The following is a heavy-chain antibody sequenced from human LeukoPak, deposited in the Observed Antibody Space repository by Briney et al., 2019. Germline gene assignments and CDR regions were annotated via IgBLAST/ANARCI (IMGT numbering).Heavy chain of an antibody. D-gene: IGHD6-19*01. CDR3: ATRIYSSGWYRVFDI. J-gene: IGHJ3*02. CDR2: IYYSGST. V-gene: IGHV4-39*01. CDR1: GGSISSSSYY. Sequence: SETLSLTCTVSGGSISSSSYYWGWIRQPPGKGLEWIGSIYYSGSTYYNPSLKSRVTISVDTSKNQFSLKLSYVTAADTAVYYCATRIYSSGWYRVFDIWGQGTMVTVSS.